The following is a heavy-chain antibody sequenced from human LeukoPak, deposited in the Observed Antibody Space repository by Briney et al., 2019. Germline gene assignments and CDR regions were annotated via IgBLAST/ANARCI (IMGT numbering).Heavy chain of an antibody. Sequence: GGSLRLSCAASGFIFSSCWMHWVRQAPGKGLVWVSRINGDGSTTDYADSVRGRFTISRDNAKNTLYLQMNSLRADDSAVYYCASLVGGYYPPVEAFDIWGQGTMVTVSS. CDR3: ASLVGGYYPPVEAFDI. D-gene: IGHD3-3*01. CDR2: INGDGSTT. V-gene: IGHV3-74*01. CDR1: GFIFSSCW. J-gene: IGHJ3*02.